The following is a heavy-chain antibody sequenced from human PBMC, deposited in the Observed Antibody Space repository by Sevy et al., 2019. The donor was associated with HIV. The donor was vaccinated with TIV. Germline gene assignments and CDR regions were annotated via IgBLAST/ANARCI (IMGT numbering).Heavy chain of an antibody. J-gene: IGHJ4*02. D-gene: IGHD3-10*02. V-gene: IGHV3-33*01. CDR3: ARDVRGEGIRPGDLDY. CDR2: IWNDGSNK. Sequence: GGSLRLSCAASGFTFSDFGMQWVRQAPGKGLQWVAVIWNDGSNKYYADSVKGRLTTSRDNSSNTLYLQMNSLRAEDTAVYYCARDVRGEGIRPGDLDYCGQGTLVTVSS. CDR1: GFTFSDFG.